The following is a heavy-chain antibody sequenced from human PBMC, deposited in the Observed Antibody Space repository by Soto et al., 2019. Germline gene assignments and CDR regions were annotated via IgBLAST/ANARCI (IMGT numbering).Heavy chain of an antibody. CDR1: GYRFTSSW. V-gene: IGHV5-10-1*01. CDR3: ARLRGVGGGGDY. J-gene: IGHJ4*03. D-gene: IGHD3-10*01. Sequence: PVESLKISCAPSGYRFTSSWITWVRQISGKGLEWMATIDPTNSQINYNPSFRGHVTLSVDKSASTAYLAWISVRASDTSIHYCARLRGVGGGGDYWGQGTLVSVCS. CDR2: IDPTNSQI.